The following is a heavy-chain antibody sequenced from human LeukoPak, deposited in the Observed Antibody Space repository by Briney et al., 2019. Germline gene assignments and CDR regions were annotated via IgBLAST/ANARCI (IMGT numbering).Heavy chain of an antibody. Sequence: PGGSLRLSCAASGFPVSSNYMSWVRQAPGKGLEWVSVIYSGGSTYYADSVKGRFTISRDKSKNMPYLQMNSLRAEDTAVYYCASNYYVTKAAFDIWGQGTMVTVSS. CDR2: IYSGGST. J-gene: IGHJ3*02. V-gene: IGHV3-53*01. CDR3: ASNYYVTKAAFDI. D-gene: IGHD3-10*02. CDR1: GFPVSSNY.